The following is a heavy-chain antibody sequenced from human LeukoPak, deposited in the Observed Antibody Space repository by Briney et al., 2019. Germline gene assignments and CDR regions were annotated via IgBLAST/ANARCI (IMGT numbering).Heavy chain of an antibody. V-gene: IGHV3-30-3*01. CDR3: ANNYYDSSGYYMVDY. Sequence: RGSLRLSCAASGFTFSSYAMHWVRQAPGKGLEWVAVISYDGSNKYYADSVKGRFTISRDNSKNTLYLQMNSLRAEDTAVYYCANNYYDSSGYYMVDYWGQGPLVTVSS. J-gene: IGHJ4*02. CDR2: ISYDGSNK. CDR1: GFTFSSYA. D-gene: IGHD3-22*01.